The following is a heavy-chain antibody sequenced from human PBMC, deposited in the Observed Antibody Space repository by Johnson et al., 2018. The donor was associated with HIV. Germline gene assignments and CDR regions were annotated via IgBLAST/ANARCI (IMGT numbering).Heavy chain of an antibody. J-gene: IGHJ3*01. CDR1: GFTFSSYG. V-gene: IGHV3-33*01. D-gene: IGHD3-10*01. Sequence: QVQLVESGGGVVQPGRSLRLSCAASGFTFSSYGMHWVRQAPGKGLEWVAVIWYDGSNKYYAESVKGRFTVSRDNSKNTLYMQMKSLRTEDTAVYYCAREGGGTLVLGDEGAFDVWGQGTMVSVSS. CDR2: IWYDGSNK. CDR3: AREGGGTLVLGDEGAFDV.